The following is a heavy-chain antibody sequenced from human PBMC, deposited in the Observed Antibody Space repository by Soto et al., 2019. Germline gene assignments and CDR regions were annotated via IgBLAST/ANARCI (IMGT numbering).Heavy chain of an antibody. CDR3: AKGITIFGVADAFDI. CDR2: ISYGGSNK. Sequence: TGGSLRLSCAASGFTVSSYGMHWVRPAPGQGLEWVAVISYGGSNKYYADSVKGRFTISRDNSKNTLYLQMNSLRAEDTAVYYCAKGITIFGVADAFDIWGQGTMVTVSS. V-gene: IGHV3-30*18. D-gene: IGHD3-3*01. J-gene: IGHJ3*02. CDR1: GFTVSSYG.